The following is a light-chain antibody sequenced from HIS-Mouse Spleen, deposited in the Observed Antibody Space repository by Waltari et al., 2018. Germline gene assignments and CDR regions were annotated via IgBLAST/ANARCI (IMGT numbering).Light chain of an antibody. V-gene: IGLV1-44*01. J-gene: IGLJ3*02. CDR3: AAWDDSLNAWV. Sequence: QSVLTQPPSASGTPGPRVPISCSESISDTERNSENWSQQDPGTAPKLLIYSNNQRPSGVPDRFSGSKSGTSASLAISGLQSEDEADYYCAAWDDSLNAWVFGGGTKLTVL. CDR1: ISDTERNS. CDR2: SNN.